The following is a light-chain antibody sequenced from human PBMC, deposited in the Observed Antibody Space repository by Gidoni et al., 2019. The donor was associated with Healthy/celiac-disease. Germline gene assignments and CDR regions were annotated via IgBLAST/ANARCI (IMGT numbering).Light chain of an antibody. CDR2: EGS. CDR3: CSYAGSNTWV. J-gene: IGLJ3*02. CDR1: SNDVGSYNL. Sequence: QSALTQPAYVSGSTGQSITISCTGTSNDVGSYNLVSWYQQHPGKAPKLMIYEGSKRPSGVSNRFSGSKSGNTASLTISGLQAEDEADYYCCSYAGSNTWVFGGGTKLTVL. V-gene: IGLV2-23*01.